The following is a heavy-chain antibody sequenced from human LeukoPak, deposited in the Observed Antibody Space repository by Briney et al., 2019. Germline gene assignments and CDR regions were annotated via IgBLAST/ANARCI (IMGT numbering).Heavy chain of an antibody. J-gene: IGHJ4*02. Sequence: GGSLRLSCAASGIIFSNYWMHWVRQAPGKGLVWVSRINRDGSSTSYADSVKGRFTISRDNAKNTLYLQMNSLRAEGTAVYYCARGGGYSYGSFDYWGQGTLVTVSS. V-gene: IGHV3-74*01. CDR2: INRDGSST. CDR1: GIIFSNYW. D-gene: IGHD5-18*01. CDR3: ARGGGYSYGSFDY.